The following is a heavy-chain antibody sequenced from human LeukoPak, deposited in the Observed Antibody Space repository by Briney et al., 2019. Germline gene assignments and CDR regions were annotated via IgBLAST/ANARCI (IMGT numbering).Heavy chain of an antibody. CDR2: IWDDGSNK. D-gene: IGHD1-1*01. Sequence: PGGSLRLSCAASGFTFSIYGMHWVRQAPGKGLEWVAVIWDDGSNKYYADSVKGRFTISRDNSKNTLYLQTNSLRAEDTAVYYCAENWNGPAYWGQGTLVTVSS. V-gene: IGHV3-30*02. CDR1: GFTFSIYG. J-gene: IGHJ4*02. CDR3: AENWNGPAY.